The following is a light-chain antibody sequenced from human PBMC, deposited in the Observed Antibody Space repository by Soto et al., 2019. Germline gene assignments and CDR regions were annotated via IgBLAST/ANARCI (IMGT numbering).Light chain of an antibody. CDR1: SSDVGGYNY. Sequence: QSALTQPASVSGSPGQSITISCTGTSSDVGGYNYVSWYQQHPGKAPKLMIYDVRNRPSGVSNRFSGSKSVNTASLTISGLQAEDEADYYCSSYTTISTYVFGTGTQLTAL. CDR2: DVR. J-gene: IGLJ7*02. CDR3: SSYTTISTYV. V-gene: IGLV2-14*01.